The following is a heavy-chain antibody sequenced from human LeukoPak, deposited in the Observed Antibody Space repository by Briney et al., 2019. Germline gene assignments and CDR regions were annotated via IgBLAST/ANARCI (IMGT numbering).Heavy chain of an antibody. CDR2: INGDGSTT. CDR3: AEAASVRGVSY. J-gene: IGHJ4*02. D-gene: IGHD3-10*01. V-gene: IGHV3-74*01. CDR1: GFTFSSYW. Sequence: GGSLRLSCAASGFTFSSYWMHWVRQAPGKGPLWVSHINGDGSTTNYADSVKGRFTISRDNAKNTLYLQMNSLRAEDTAVYCCAEAASVRGVSYWGQGTLVTVSS.